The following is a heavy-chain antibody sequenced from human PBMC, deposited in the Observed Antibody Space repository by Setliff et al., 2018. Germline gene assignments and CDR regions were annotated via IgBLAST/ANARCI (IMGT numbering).Heavy chain of an antibody. Sequence: ASVKVSCKASGYSFTSFGITWVRQAPGQGLEWLGWVSTYNGDTKSAQKFRGRVTMTTDISTSTVYMELRTLRSDDTAMYYCARERTIFGILVISGWFDPWGQGTVVTVSS. J-gene: IGHJ5*02. CDR1: GYSFTSFG. D-gene: IGHD3-3*01. CDR3: ARERTIFGILVISGWFDP. CDR2: VSTYNGDT. V-gene: IGHV1-18*01.